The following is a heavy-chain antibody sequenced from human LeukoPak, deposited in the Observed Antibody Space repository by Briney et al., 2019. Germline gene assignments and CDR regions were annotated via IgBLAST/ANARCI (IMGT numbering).Heavy chain of an antibody. Sequence: SETLSLTCTVSGGSISSGGYYWSCIRQPPGKGLECIGYIYHSGSTYYNPSLKSRVTISVDRSKNQFSLKLSSVTAADTAVYYCARGRGNWFDPWGQGTLVTVSS. D-gene: IGHD3-10*01. CDR1: GGSISSGGYY. J-gene: IGHJ5*02. CDR3: ARGRGNWFDP. V-gene: IGHV4-30-2*01. CDR2: IYHSGST.